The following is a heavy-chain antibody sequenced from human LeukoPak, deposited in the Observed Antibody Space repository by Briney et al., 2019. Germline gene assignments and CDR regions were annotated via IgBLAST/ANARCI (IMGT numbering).Heavy chain of an antibody. D-gene: IGHD3-3*01. V-gene: IGHV3-30-3*01. J-gene: IGHJ3*02. CDR3: ARRPRITIFGNGAAAFDI. Sequence: PGRSLRLSCAASGFTFSSYAMHWVRQAPGKGLEWVAVISYDGSNKYYADSVKGRFTISRDNSKNTLYLQMNSLRAEDTAVYYCARRPRITIFGNGAAAFDIWGQGTMVTVSS. CDR1: GFTFSSYA. CDR2: ISYDGSNK.